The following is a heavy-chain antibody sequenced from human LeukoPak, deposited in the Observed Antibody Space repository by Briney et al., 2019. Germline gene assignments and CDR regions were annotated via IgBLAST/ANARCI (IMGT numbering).Heavy chain of an antibody. CDR1: GGSFSGYY. V-gene: IGHV4-34*01. Sequence: SETLSLTCAVYGGSFSGYYWTWIRQPPGKGLEWIGEINHSGSTNYNPSLKSRVTISVDTSKNQFSLNLSSVTAADTAVYYCATLTTPGWFNPWGQGTLVTVSS. CDR2: INHSGST. CDR3: ATLTTPGWFNP. J-gene: IGHJ5*02. D-gene: IGHD1-1*01.